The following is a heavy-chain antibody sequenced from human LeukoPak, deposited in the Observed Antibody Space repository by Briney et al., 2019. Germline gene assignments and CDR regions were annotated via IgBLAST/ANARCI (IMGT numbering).Heavy chain of an antibody. D-gene: IGHD5-18*01. J-gene: IGHJ3*02. CDR3: ARAYSYGYDDAFDI. CDR2: IYYSGST. Sequence: SETLSLTCTVSGGSNSSSSYYWGWIRQPPGKGLEWIGSIYYSGSTYYNPSLKSRVTISVDTSKNQFSLKLSSVTAADTAVYYCARAYSYGYDDAFDIWGQGTMVTVSS. CDR1: GGSNSSSSYY. V-gene: IGHV4-39*07.